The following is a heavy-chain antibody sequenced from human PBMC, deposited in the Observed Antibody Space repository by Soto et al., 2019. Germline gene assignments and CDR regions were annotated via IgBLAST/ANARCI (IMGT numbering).Heavy chain of an antibody. CDR2: IKDSGRS. CDR3: AGGRGITAKQTYYFDY. V-gene: IGHV4-34*01. D-gene: IGHD1-20*01. J-gene: IGHJ4*02. CDR1: VGSFSVYY. Sequence: PPETLSLTCAFSVGSFSVYYWNWIGQPPGSGLEWIGAIKDSGRSNSNPSPNRRVTIPVDTSKNHFSLSLSSVTAAATAPSYSAGGRGITAKQTYYFDYWGQGTMVTVSS.